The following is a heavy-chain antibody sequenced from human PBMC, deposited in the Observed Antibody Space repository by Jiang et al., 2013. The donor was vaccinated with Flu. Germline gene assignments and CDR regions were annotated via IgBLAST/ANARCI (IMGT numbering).Heavy chain of an antibody. J-gene: IGHJ4*02. Sequence: GSGLVKPSETLSLTCTVSGGSISSSSYYWGWIRQPPGKGLEWIGSIYYSGSTYYNPSLKSRVTISVDTSKNQFSLKLSSVTAADTAVYYCARHRAFGELLYRFYYFDYWGQGTLVTVSS. CDR1: GGSISSSSYY. CDR2: IYYSGST. D-gene: IGHD3-10*01. V-gene: IGHV4-39*01. CDR3: ARHRAFGELLYRFYYFDY.